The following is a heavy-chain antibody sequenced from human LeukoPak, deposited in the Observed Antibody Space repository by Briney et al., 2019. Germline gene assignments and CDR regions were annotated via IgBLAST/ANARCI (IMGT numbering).Heavy chain of an antibody. CDR2: INHSGST. V-gene: IGHV4-34*01. J-gene: IGHJ4*02. CDR3: ARPRYGSGSPDS. Sequence: PSETLSLTCAVYGGSFSGHYWTWIRRPPGMGLEWIVEINHSGSTTYNPSLNTRVTISVDTSKNQISLKLSSVTAADTAVYYCARPRYGSGSPDSWGQGTLVTVSS. CDR1: GGSFSGHY. D-gene: IGHD3-10*01.